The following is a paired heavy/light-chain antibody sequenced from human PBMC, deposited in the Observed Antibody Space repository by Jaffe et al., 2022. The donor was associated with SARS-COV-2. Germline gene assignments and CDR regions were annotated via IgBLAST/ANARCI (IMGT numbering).Heavy chain of an antibody. J-gene: IGHJ4*02. CDR3: ARQVGDYFDS. D-gene: IGHD1-26*01. CDR2: IYPDDSDT. Sequence: EVQLVQSGAEVKKPGETLKISCKGSGYSFTNFWIGWVRQMPGKGLEWMAIIYPDDSDTKYSPSVQGQVTISVDKSISTAYLQWSSLRASDTAMYYCARQVGDYFDSWGQGTQVTVSS. V-gene: IGHV5-51*01. CDR1: GYSFTNFW.
Light chain of an antibody. V-gene: IGKV1-5*03. CDR1: QSINSW. CDR3: QQYSSYSLT. J-gene: IGKJ4*01. CDR2: KAS. Sequence: DIQMTQSPSTLSASVGDRVTITCRASQSINSWLAWYQQKPGKAPKLLINKASRLQNGVPSRFSGSGSGTEFTLSISSLQPDDFATYYCQQYSSYSLTFGGGTKVEIK.